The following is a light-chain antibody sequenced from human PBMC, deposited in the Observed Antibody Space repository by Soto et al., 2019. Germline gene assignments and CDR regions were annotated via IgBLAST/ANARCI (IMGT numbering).Light chain of an antibody. CDR1: QSVSSSY. CDR3: QQYGSSHALT. J-gene: IGKJ4*01. Sequence: EIVLTQFPGTLSLSQGERATLSCRASQSVSSSYLAWYQQKPGQAPRLLIYGASSRATGIPDRFSGSGSGTDFTLTISRLEPEDFAVYYCQQYGSSHALTFGGGTKVDIK. CDR2: GAS. V-gene: IGKV3-20*01.